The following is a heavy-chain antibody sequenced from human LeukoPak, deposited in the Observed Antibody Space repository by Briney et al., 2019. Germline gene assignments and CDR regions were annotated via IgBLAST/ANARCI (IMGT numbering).Heavy chain of an antibody. Sequence: PSETLSLTCAVSGGSISSSNWWGWVRQPPGKGLEWIGEIYHSGSTNYNPSLKSRVTISVDKSKNQFSLKLSSVTAADTAVYYCARVDNWNYLSFDYWGQGTLVTVSS. D-gene: IGHD1-7*01. CDR3: ARVDNWNYLSFDY. CDR2: IYHSGST. V-gene: IGHV4-4*02. CDR1: GGSISSSNW. J-gene: IGHJ4*02.